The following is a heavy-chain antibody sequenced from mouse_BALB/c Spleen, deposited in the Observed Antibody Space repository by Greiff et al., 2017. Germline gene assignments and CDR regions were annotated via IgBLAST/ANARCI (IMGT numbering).Heavy chain of an antibody. CDR3: ASSGTGFAY. CDR2: ISSGGSYT. J-gene: IGHJ3*01. V-gene: IGHV5-9-1*01. CDR1: GFTFSSYA. Sequence: EVMLVESGGGLVKPGGSLKLSCAASGFTFSSYAMSWVRQTPEKRLEWVATISSGGSYTYYPDSVKGRFTISRDNAKNTLYLQMSSLRSEDTAMYYCASSGTGFAYWGQGTLVTVSA. D-gene: IGHD3-3*01.